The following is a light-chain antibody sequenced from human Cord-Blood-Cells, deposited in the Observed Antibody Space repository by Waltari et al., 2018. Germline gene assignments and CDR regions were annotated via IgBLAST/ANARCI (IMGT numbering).Light chain of an antibody. Sequence: QSALTQPASVSGSPGQSITISCTGTSSDVGRYNLLSWYQQHPGKAPQLMIYEVSKRPSGVSNRFSGSKSGNTASLTISGLQAEDEADYYCCSYAGSSPVVFGGGTKLTVL. CDR2: EVS. CDR1: SSDVGRYNL. CDR3: CSYAGSSPVV. V-gene: IGLV2-23*02. J-gene: IGLJ2*01.